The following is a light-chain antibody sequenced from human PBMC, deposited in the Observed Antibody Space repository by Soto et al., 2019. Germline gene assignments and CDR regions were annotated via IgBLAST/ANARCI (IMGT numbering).Light chain of an antibody. CDR3: QSYDSSLSDDV. Sequence: QSVLTQPPSVSGAPGQRVTIYCTGSSSNIGAGYDVHWYQHLPGTAPNLLIYDNTNRPSGVPDRFSGSKSGTSASLAITGLQAEDEADYYCQSYDSSLSDDVFGIGTKLTVL. V-gene: IGLV1-40*01. J-gene: IGLJ1*01. CDR2: DNT. CDR1: SSNIGAGYD.